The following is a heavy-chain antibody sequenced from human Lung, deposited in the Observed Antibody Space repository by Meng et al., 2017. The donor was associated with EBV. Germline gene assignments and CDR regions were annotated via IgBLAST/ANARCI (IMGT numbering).Heavy chain of an antibody. CDR2: IDPNTGNP. Sequence: VQRVQSGSELKHPVASGKVSCRPSGYTFTSYAINWARQAPGQGPDWMGWIDPNTGNPTYDQGFTGRFVFSLDTSVSTAYLQINSLRADDTAVYYCARDSPLDGYSLLDYWGQGTLVTVSS. CDR3: ARDSPLDGYSLLDY. V-gene: IGHV7-4-1*02. CDR1: GYTFTSYA. J-gene: IGHJ4*02. D-gene: IGHD5-24*01.